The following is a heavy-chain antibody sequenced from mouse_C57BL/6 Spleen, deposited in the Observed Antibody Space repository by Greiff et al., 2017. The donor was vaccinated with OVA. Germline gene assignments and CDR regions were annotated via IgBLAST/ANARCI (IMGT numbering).Heavy chain of an antibody. Sequence: QVQLKQSGAELVRPGTSVKMSCKASGYTFPNYWIGWAKQRPGHGLEWIGDIYPGGGYTNYNEKFKGKATLTADKSSSTAYMQFSSLTSEDSAIYYCARGDGLYAMDYWGQGTSVTVSS. D-gene: IGHD2-3*01. CDR3: ARGDGLYAMDY. J-gene: IGHJ4*01. CDR1: GYTFPNYW. V-gene: IGHV1-63*01. CDR2: IYPGGGYT.